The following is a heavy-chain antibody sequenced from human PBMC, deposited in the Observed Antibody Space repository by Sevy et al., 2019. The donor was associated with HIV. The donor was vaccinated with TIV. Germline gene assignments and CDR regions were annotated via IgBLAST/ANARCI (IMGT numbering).Heavy chain of an antibody. CDR2: LSHDGFNQ. V-gene: IGHV3-30*04. Sequence: GGSLRLSCAASGFTFSDYAMHWVRQAPDKGLEWVAVLSHDGFNQYYADSVKGRLTISRDSSKTTLYLEMHSLRAEDTALYYCARDRRAGYSSNWYRDFDYWGQGTLVTVSS. CDR3: ARDRRAGYSSNWYRDFDY. D-gene: IGHD6-13*01. J-gene: IGHJ4*02. CDR1: GFTFSDYA.